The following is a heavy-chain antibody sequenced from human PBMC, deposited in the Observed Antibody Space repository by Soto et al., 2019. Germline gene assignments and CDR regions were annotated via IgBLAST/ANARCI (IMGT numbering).Heavy chain of an antibody. CDR3: ARCGTGSSFDY. D-gene: IGHD1-26*01. Sequence: QVQLVESGGGVDQPGRSLRLSCAASGFTYSSYGIHWVRQAPGTGLEWVALIWYDGSNKYYADSVKGRFTVSRDNSKNTLYLQMNSPRAEDTGVYYCARCGTGSSFDYWGQGILVTVSS. CDR2: IWYDGSNK. J-gene: IGHJ4*02. CDR1: GFTYSSYG. V-gene: IGHV3-33*01.